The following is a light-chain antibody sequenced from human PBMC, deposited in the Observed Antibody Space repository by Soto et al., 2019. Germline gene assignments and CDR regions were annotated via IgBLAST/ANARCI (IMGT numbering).Light chain of an antibody. CDR3: QQYGSSPPIT. V-gene: IGKV3-11*01. CDR1: QSVSSY. CDR2: DAS. J-gene: IGKJ5*01. Sequence: EIVMTQSPATLSVSPGERATLSCRASQSVSSYLAWYQQKPGQAPRLLIYDASNRATGIPARFSGSGSGTDFTLTISSLEPEDFAVYYCQQYGSSPPITFGQGTRLEI.